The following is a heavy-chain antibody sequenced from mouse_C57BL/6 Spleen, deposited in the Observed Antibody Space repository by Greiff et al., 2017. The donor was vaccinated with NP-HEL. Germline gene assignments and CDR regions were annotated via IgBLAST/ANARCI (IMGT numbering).Heavy chain of an antibody. CDR2: IDPSDSYT. CDR1: GYTFTSYW. CDR3: ARRAGYGAMDY. V-gene: IGHV1-50*01. J-gene: IGHJ4*01. Sequence: QVQLQQPGAELVKPGASVKLSCKASGYTFTSYWMQWVKQRPGQGLEWIGEIDPSDSYTNYNQKFKGKATLTVDTSSSTAYMQLSSLTSEDSAGYYCARRAGYGAMDYWGQGTSVTVSS. D-gene: IGHD1-2*01.